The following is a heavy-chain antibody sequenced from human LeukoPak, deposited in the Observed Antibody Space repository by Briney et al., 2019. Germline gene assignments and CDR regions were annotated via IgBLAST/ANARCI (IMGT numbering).Heavy chain of an antibody. V-gene: IGHV1-2*02. D-gene: IGHD5-12*01. CDR3: ARGRPPGGYDLGY. CDR2: IQLNSGGT. Sequence: ASVKVSCKASGYTFTGYYMHWARQAPGQGLEWMGWIQLNSGGTNYAQKFQGRVTLTSDTSISTAYMELSRLSSDDTAVYYCARGRPPGGYDLGYWGQGTLVTVSS. J-gene: IGHJ4*02. CDR1: GYTFTGYY.